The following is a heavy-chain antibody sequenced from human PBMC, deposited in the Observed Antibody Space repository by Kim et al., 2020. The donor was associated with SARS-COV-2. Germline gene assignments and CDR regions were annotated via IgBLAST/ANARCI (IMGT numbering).Heavy chain of an antibody. CDR2: IVPIFGKA. V-gene: IGHV1-69*13. CDR3: ARDLDYYDTTGYYPTHWFFDV. Sequence: PSVKVSCKTSGGTFNKYAISWLRQAPGQGFEWMGGIVPIFGKADFAQKFQGRLTITADESTTTVYMELNGLRFDDTAVYYCARDLDYYDTTGYYPTHWFFDVWGRGTLVAVAS. J-gene: IGHJ2*01. D-gene: IGHD3-22*01. CDR1: GGTFNKYA.